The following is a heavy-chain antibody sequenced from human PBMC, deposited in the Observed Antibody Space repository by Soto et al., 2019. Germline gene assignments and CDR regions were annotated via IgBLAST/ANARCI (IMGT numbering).Heavy chain of an antibody. V-gene: IGHV1-18*01. Sequence: QVQLVQSGAEVKKPGASVKVSCKASGYTFTSYGISWVRQAPGQGLEWMGWISAYNGNTNYAQKLQGRVTMTPDTSTSTAYMELRSLRSDDTAVYYCARDGGFGELSPPYYYYYMDVWGKGTTVTVSS. CDR3: ARDGGFGELSPPYYYYYMDV. J-gene: IGHJ6*03. CDR2: ISAYNGNT. D-gene: IGHD3-10*01. CDR1: GYTFTSYG.